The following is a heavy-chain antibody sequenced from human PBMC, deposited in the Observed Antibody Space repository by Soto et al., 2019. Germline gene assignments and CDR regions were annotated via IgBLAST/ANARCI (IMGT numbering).Heavy chain of an antibody. V-gene: IGHV3-23*01. Sequence: VRQAPGKGLEWVPAISGSGGSTYYADSAKDRFTISRDNSKNTLYLQMNSLRAEDTAVYYCAKLREVRGVSPINYWSQGTLVTLSS. CDR2: ISGSGGST. D-gene: IGHD3-10*01. J-gene: IGHJ4*02. CDR3: AKLREVRGVSPINY.